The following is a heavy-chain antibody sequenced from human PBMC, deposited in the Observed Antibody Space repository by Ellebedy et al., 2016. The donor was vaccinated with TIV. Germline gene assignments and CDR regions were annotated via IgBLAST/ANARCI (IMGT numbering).Heavy chain of an antibody. J-gene: IGHJ3*01. CDR3: ARRPITFCGVTDAFDV. Sequence: MPSETLSPTCTLSGGSMSGDYWTWTRQSPGKGLEWLGEIFHTGGTVYNPSLKSRVTISIDTSKNQSSLNLTSVTAADTAVYYCARRPITFCGVTDAFDVWGQGTMVTVSS. V-gene: IGHV4-59*01. D-gene: IGHD3-3*01. CDR1: GGSMSGDY. CDR2: IFHTGGT.